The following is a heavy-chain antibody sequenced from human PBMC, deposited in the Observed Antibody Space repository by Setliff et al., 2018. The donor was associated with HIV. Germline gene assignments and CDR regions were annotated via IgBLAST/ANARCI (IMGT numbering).Heavy chain of an antibody. CDR1: GFTFTDYA. Sequence: GGSLRLSCAASGFTFTDYAMNWVRQAPGKGLEWVSSISSSGSYMHYADSVKGRFTISRDNSKNTLYLQMNSLRAEDTAVYYCAKESGLYSNYKSYYYMDVWGKGTTVTVSS. V-gene: IGHV3-21*01. CDR3: AKESGLYSNYKSYYYMDV. CDR2: ISSSGSYM. D-gene: IGHD4-4*01. J-gene: IGHJ6*03.